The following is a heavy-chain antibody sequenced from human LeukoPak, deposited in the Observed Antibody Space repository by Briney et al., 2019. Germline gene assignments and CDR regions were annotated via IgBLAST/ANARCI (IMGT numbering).Heavy chain of an antibody. J-gene: IGHJ4*02. CDR3: ARVGPLGGSSWKTATYYFDY. V-gene: IGHV4-39*07. D-gene: IGHD6-13*01. CDR2: IYYSGST. CDR1: GGSISSSSYY. Sequence: PSETLSLTCTVSGGSISSSSYYWGWIRQPPGKGLGWIGSIYYSGSTYYNPSLKSRVTISVDTSKNQFSLKLSSVTAADTAVYYCARVGPLGGSSWKTATYYFDYWGQGTLVTVSS.